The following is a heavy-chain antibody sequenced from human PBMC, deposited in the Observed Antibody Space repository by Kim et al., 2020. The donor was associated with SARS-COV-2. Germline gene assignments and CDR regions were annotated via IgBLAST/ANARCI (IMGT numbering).Heavy chain of an antibody. Sequence: GGSLRLSCAASGFTFGDYAMHWVRQAPGKGLEWVSGISWNSGSIGYADSVKGRFTISRDNAKNSLYLQMNSLRAEDTALYYCAKVSDDFWSGYPHGAFDIWGQGTMVTVSS. V-gene: IGHV3-9*01. CDR3: AKVSDDFWSGYPHGAFDI. D-gene: IGHD3-3*01. J-gene: IGHJ3*02. CDR2: ISWNSGSI. CDR1: GFTFGDYA.